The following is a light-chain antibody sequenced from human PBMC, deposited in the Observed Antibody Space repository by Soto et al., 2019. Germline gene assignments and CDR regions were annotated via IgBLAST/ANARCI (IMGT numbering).Light chain of an antibody. CDR1: QSVINF. CDR2: EAS. J-gene: IGKJ4*01. V-gene: IGKV3-20*01. Sequence: EIVLTQSPGTLSLSPGERAILSCRASQSVINFLAWYQQKPGQAPRLLIYEASSRATGIADRFSGSGSGTDFTLTISRLEAEDFALYYCQQYRDSPLTFGGGTKVEIK. CDR3: QQYRDSPLT.